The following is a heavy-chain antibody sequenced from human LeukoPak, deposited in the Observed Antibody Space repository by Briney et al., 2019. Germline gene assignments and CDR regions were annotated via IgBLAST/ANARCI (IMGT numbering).Heavy chain of an antibody. CDR1: GLSFSSYD. J-gene: IGHJ4*02. CDR2: ISSSSSYI. Sequence: GGSLRLSCAASGLSFSSYDMVWVRQPPGEGLEWVSSISSSSSYIYYADSVKGRFTISRDNSKNTLYLQMNSLRAEDTAVYYCARAVDILTQGLSLFDYWGQGTLVTVSS. D-gene: IGHD3-9*01. V-gene: IGHV3-21*01. CDR3: ARAVDILTQGLSLFDY.